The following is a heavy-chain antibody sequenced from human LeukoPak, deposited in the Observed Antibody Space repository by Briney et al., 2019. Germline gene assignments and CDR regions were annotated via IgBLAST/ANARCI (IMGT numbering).Heavy chain of an antibody. CDR1: GFTFSSYS. CDR2: ISSSSSYI. CDR3: AREAVGATQTDY. Sequence: PGGSLRLSCAASGFTFSSYSMNWVRQAPGKGLEWVSSISSSSSYIYYADSVKGRFTISRDNAKNSLYLQMNSLRAEDTAVYYCAREAVGATQTDYWGQGTLVTVSS. V-gene: IGHV3-21*01. J-gene: IGHJ4*02. D-gene: IGHD1-26*01.